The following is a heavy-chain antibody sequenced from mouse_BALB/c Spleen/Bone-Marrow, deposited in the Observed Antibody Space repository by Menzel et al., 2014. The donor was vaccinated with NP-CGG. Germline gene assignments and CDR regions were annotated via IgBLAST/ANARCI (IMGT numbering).Heavy chain of an antibody. Sequence: QVQLKESGAELVRPGASVKLSCQASGYSFTSNWMHWVKQRPGQGLEWIGMIHPSDSETRLNQKFKDKATLTVYKYPSTGYMQLSSLTSEDSAVYYCARRERTGMNYWGQAPTLTDSS. J-gene: IGHJ2*01. CDR2: IHPSDSET. CDR1: GYSFTSNW. CDR3: ARRERTGMNY. V-gene: IGHV1-74*01.